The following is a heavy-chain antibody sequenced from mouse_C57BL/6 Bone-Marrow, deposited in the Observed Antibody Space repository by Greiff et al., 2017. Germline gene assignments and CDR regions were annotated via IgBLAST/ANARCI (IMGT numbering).Heavy chain of an antibody. Sequence: QVQLQQSGAELVRPGTSVKMSCKASGYTFTNYWIGWAKQRPGHGLEWIGDIYPGGGYTNYNEKFKGKATVTVDKSSSTAYMQFSSLTSEDSAIYCCQRLGPCYLDYGGRGTSPTVSS. CDR3: QRLGPCYLDY. CDR1: GYTFTNYW. V-gene: IGHV1-63*01. J-gene: IGHJ2*03. CDR2: IYPGGGYT.